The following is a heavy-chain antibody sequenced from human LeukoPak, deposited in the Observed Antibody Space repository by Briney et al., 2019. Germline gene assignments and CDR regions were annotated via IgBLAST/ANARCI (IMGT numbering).Heavy chain of an antibody. J-gene: IGHJ6*02. CDR2: ISAYNGNT. Sequence: ASVKVSCKASGYTFTSYGISGVRQAPGQGLEGMGWISAYNGNTNYAQKLQGRVTITTDTSTSTAYMELRSLRSDDTAVYYCARGVRIYCSGGSCYLFDYYYYGMDVWGQGTTVTVSS. D-gene: IGHD2-15*01. V-gene: IGHV1-18*01. CDR1: GYTFTSYG. CDR3: ARGVRIYCSGGSCYLFDYYYYGMDV.